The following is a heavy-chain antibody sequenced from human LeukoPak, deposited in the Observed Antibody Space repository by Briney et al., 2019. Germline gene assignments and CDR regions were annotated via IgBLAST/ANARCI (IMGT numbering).Heavy chain of an antibody. V-gene: IGHV5-51*01. CDR1: GYTFTSYW. CDR3: ARHGEYNYAYAY. J-gene: IGHJ4*02. D-gene: IGHD3-16*01. CDR2: IYPGDSDV. Sequence: GESLQISCNGSGYTFTSYWIGWVRQMPGKGLEWMGSIYPGDSDVIYSPSFQGQVTISSDKSISTAYLQWRSLKASDTAMYYCARHGEYNYAYAYWGQGTLVTVSS.